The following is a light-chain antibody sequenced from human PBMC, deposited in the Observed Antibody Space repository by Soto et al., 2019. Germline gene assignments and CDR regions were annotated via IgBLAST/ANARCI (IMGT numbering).Light chain of an antibody. CDR1: QSVTSSY. Sequence: EIGLTQSPGTLSLSPGERAALSCRASQSVTSSYLAWYQQKPGQAPRLLIYGASSRANGIPDRFSGSGSGTDVSLTISRLETEDFAVYYCQQYGTSQYTFGQGTNLEI. CDR3: QQYGTSQYT. J-gene: IGKJ2*01. V-gene: IGKV3-20*01. CDR2: GAS.